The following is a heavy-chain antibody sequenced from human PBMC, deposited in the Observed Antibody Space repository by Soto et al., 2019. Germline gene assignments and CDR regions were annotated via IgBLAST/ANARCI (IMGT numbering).Heavy chain of an antibody. V-gene: IGHV4-31*03. CDR3: ARGYSNYVNWFDP. J-gene: IGHJ5*02. CDR1: GGSISSGGYY. CDR2: IYYSGST. Sequence: SETLSLTCTVSGGSISSGGYYWSWIRQHPGKGLEWIGYIYYSGSTHYNPSLKSRVTISVDTSKNQFSLKLSSVTAADTAVYYCARGYSNYVNWFDPWGQGTLVSVSA. D-gene: IGHD4-4*01.